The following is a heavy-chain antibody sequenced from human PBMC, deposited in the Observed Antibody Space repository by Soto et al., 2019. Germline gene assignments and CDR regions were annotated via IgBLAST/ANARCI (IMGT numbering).Heavy chain of an antibody. Sequence: SETLSLTCTVSGGSISSYYWSWIRQPPGKGLEWIGYIYYSGSTNYNPSLKSRVTISVDTSKNQFSLKLSSVTAADTAVYYCARDRVEQQLVRDYYYYYGMDVWGQGTTVTVSS. D-gene: IGHD6-13*01. J-gene: IGHJ6*02. CDR2: IYYSGST. CDR1: GGSISSYY. V-gene: IGHV4-59*01. CDR3: ARDRVEQQLVRDYYYYYGMDV.